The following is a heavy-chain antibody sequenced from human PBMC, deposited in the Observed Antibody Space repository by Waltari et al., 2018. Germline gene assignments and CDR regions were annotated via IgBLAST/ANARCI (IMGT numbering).Heavy chain of an antibody. D-gene: IGHD2-21*02. CDR3: ARGRGVTPLDY. CDR2: INQSGST. V-gene: IGHV4-34*01. CDR1: GGSFSGYY. J-gene: IGHJ4*02. Sequence: QVQLQQWGAGLLKPSETLSLTCAVYGGSFSGYYWSWIRQPPGKGLEWIGEINQSGSTNYNPSLKSRVTISVDTSKNQFSLKLSSVTAADTAVYYCARGRGVTPLDYWGQGTLVTVSS.